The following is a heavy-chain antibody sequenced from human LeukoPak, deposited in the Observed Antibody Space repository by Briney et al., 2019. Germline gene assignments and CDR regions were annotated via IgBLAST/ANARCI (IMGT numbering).Heavy chain of an antibody. J-gene: IGHJ4*02. Sequence: ESLKISCKGAGYSFTSYCIGWGRQLPGEGLELMGIIYPDDSDTRYRPSFQGQVTISAANSNNTAYLQWSRLTASDTAMYYCARQTSNVYFFDYWGERTLVTVSS. D-gene: IGHD3-3*02. CDR2: IYPDDSDT. V-gene: IGHV5-51*01. CDR3: ARQTSNVYFFDY. CDR1: GYSFTSYC.